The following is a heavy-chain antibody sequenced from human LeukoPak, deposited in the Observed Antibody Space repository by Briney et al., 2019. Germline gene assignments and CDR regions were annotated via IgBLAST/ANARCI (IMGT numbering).Heavy chain of an antibody. D-gene: IGHD2-21*02. J-gene: IGHJ4*02. CDR3: ASTYCGGDCYLWYYFDY. CDR1: GGTFSSYA. CDR2: IIPIFGTA. V-gene: IGHV1-69*05. Sequence: ASVKVSCKASGGTFSSYAISWVRQAPGQGLEWRGGIIPIFGTANYAQKFQGRVTITTDESTSTAYMELSSLRSEDTAVYYCASTYCGGDCYLWYYFDYWGQGTLVTVSS.